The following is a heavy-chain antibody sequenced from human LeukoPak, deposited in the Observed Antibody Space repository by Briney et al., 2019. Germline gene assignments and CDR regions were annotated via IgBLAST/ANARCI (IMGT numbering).Heavy chain of an antibody. CDR2: IKQDGSEK. V-gene: IGHV3-7*01. CDR1: GFTFSSYW. Sequence: GRSLRLSCAASGFTFSSYWMSWVRQAPGKGLEWVANIKQDGSEKYYVDSVKGRFTISRDNAKNSLYLQMNSLRAEDTAVYYCARPGYYYDSSGYYDYWGQGTLVTVSS. D-gene: IGHD3-22*01. J-gene: IGHJ4*02. CDR3: ARPGYYYDSSGYYDY.